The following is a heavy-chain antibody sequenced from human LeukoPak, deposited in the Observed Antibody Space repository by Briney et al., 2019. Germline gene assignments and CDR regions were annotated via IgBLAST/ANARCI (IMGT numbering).Heavy chain of an antibody. CDR2: IYYSGST. D-gene: IGHD3-16*01. J-gene: IGHJ3*01. V-gene: IGHV4-31*11. Sequence: SETLSLTCAVSGGSISSGVYYWTWICQHPGKGLEWIGYIYYSGSTNYNPSLKSRVTISVDTSKNQFSLKLSSVTAADTAVYYCARRGRFGGRDGGEGFDLWGQGTMVTVSS. CDR1: GGSISSGVYY. CDR3: ARRGRFGGRDGGEGFDL.